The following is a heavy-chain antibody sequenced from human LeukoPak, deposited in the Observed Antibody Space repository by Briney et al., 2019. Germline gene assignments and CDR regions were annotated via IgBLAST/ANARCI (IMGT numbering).Heavy chain of an antibody. CDR1: GFTFNYFS. D-gene: IGHD3-22*01. Sequence: GGSLRLSCAASGFTFNYFSVNWVRQAPGKGLEWVGRIKSKTDGGTTDYAAPVKGRFTISRDDSNNTLSLQMNSLRADDTAVYYCAKDLGSGYYYNSDYWGQGTLVSVSS. V-gene: IGHV3-15*01. J-gene: IGHJ4*02. CDR3: AKDLGSGYYYNSDY. CDR2: IKSKTDGGTT.